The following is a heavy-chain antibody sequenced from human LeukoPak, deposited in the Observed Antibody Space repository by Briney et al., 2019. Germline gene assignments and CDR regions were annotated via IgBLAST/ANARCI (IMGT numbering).Heavy chain of an antibody. J-gene: IGHJ4*02. CDR2: IKRKTDGETT. Sequence: GGSLRLSCAASGLTFSNAWLSWVRQAPGEGLEWVGRIKRKTDGETTEYVAPVKVRFTISRDDSKNTLYLQMNSLKTEDTGVYYCATASSGLFYWGQGTLVTVSS. CDR1: GLTFSNAW. V-gene: IGHV3-15*01. D-gene: IGHD3-16*01. CDR3: ATASSGLFY.